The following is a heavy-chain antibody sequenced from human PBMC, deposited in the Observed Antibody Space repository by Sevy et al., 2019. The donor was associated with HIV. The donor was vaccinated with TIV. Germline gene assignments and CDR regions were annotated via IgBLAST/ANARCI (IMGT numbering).Heavy chain of an antibody. CDR1: GYTFSNYY. Sequence: ALVKVSCTASGYTFSNYYIHWVRQAPGQGLEWMGVINPSGGSTSYAQKFQGRVTITSDTSTSTVYMELSSLRSEDTALYYCARVYYYDYSGPGFWGQGTLVTVSS. J-gene: IGHJ4*02. CDR2: INPSGGST. CDR3: ARVYYYDYSGPGF. D-gene: IGHD3-22*01. V-gene: IGHV1-46*01.